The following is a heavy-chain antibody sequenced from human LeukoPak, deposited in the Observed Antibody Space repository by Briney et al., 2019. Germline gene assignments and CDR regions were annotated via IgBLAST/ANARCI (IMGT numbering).Heavy chain of an antibody. CDR2: ISGSGGST. Sequence: PGGSLRLSCAASGFTFSSYAMGWVRQAPGKGLEWVSAISGSGGSTYYADSVKGRFTISRDNSKNTLYLQMNSLRAEDTAVYYCAKDPRSSWDRNAFDIWGQGTMVTVSS. J-gene: IGHJ3*02. D-gene: IGHD6-13*01. CDR3: AKDPRSSWDRNAFDI. V-gene: IGHV3-23*01. CDR1: GFTFSSYA.